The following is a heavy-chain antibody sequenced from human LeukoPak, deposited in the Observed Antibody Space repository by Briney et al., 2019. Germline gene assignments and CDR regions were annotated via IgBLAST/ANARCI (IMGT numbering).Heavy chain of an antibody. V-gene: IGHV3-21*05. CDR2: LSSSGNA. Sequence: GGSLRLSCAASGFTFSRYSMNWVRQAPGKGLEWVSYLSSSGNAYYADSVKGRFTISRDNSKNSLYLQMTSLRVEDTAVYYCASGRGSYSPDYWGPGNLGTVSS. CDR3: ASGRGSYSPDY. D-gene: IGHD1-26*01. J-gene: IGHJ4*02. CDR1: GFTFSRYS.